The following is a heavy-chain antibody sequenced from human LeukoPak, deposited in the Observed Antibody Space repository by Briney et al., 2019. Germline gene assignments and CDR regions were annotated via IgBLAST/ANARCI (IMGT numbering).Heavy chain of an antibody. CDR2: VHYDGSNK. V-gene: IGHV3-30*02. CDR1: GFTFSSYG. Sequence: GGSLRLSCAASGFTFSSYGMHWVHQTPGKGLEWVAFVHYDGSNKYYADSVKGRFAISRDNSKSTLYLQMNSLRPEDTAVYYCARGFPIVVVPAANNWFDPWGQGTLVTVSS. D-gene: IGHD2-2*01. CDR3: ARGFPIVVVPAANNWFDP. J-gene: IGHJ5*02.